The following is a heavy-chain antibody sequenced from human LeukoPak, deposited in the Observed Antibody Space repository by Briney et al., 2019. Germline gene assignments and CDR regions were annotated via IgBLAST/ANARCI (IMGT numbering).Heavy chain of an antibody. V-gene: IGHV3-23*01. CDR2: ISGSGGRT. D-gene: IGHD3-9*01. Sequence: GGSLRLSCAASGFTFSSYAMSWVRQAPGKGLEWVSGISGSGGRTYYADSVKGRFTISRDNSKKTLYLQMNSLRAEDAAVYYCAKVGGITIYSFGPDYWGQGTLVTVSS. J-gene: IGHJ4*02. CDR1: GFTFSSYA. CDR3: AKVGGITIYSFGPDY.